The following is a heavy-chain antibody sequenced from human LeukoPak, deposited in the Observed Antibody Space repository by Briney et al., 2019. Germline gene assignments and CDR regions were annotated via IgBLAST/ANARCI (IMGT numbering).Heavy chain of an antibody. J-gene: IGHJ6*03. CDR3: ARLPRGVATIVRGYYYYYMDV. V-gene: IGHV4-34*01. D-gene: IGHD5-12*01. CDR1: GGSFSGYY. Sequence: SETLFLTCAVYGGSFSGYYWSWIRQPPGKGLEWIGEINHSGSTNYNPSLKSRVTISVDTSKNQFSLKLSSVTAADTAVYYCARLPRGVATIVRGYYYYYMDVWGKGTTVTISS. CDR2: INHSGST.